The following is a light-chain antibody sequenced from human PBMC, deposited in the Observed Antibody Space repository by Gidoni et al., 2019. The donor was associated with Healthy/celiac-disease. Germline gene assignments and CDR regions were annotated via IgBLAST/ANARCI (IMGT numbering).Light chain of an antibody. J-gene: IGKJ2*03. Sequence: DIVMTQSPLSLPVTPGEPASISCRSSQSLLHSNGYNYLDWYLQKPGQSPQLLIYLGSTRASAVPDRFSGSGSGTDFTLQISRVEAEDGGVYYCMQALQTPYSFGQGTKLEIK. CDR1: QSLLHSNGYNY. CDR2: LGS. CDR3: MQALQTPYS. V-gene: IGKV2-28*01.